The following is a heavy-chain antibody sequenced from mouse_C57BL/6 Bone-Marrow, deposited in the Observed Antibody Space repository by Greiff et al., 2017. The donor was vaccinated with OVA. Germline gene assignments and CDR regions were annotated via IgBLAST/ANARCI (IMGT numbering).Heavy chain of an antibody. CDR2: INPNNGGT. J-gene: IGHJ3*01. V-gene: IGHV1-18*01. D-gene: IGHD3-2*02. Sequence: VQLQQSGPELVKPGASVKIPCKASGYTFTDYNMDWVKQSHGKSLEWIGDINPNNGGTIYNQKFKGKATLTVDKSSSTAYMELRSLTSEDTAVYYGARSKDSSPFAYWGQGTLVTVSA. CDR3: ARSKDSSPFAY. CDR1: GYTFTDYN.